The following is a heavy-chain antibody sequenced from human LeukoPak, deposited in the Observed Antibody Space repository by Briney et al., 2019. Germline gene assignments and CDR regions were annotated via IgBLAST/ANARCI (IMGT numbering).Heavy chain of an antibody. Sequence: PGGSLRLSCAASGFTFSGYAMHWVRQAPGKGLEWVAVISYDGSNKYYADSVKGRFTISRDNSKNTLYLQMNSLRAEDTAVYYCARGGNDYWGQGTLVTVSS. CDR2: ISYDGSNK. V-gene: IGHV3-30-3*01. CDR1: GFTFSGYA. J-gene: IGHJ4*02. CDR3: ARGGNDY.